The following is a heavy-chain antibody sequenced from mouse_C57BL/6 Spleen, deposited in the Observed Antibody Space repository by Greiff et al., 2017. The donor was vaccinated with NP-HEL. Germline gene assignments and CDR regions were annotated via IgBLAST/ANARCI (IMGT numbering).Heavy chain of an antibody. CDR2: IDPETGGT. Sequence: QVQLQQSGAELVRPGASVTLSCKASGYTFTDYEMHWVKQTPVHGLEWIGAIDPETGGTAYNQKFKGKAILTADKSSSTAYMELRSLTSEDSAVYYCTSNYGNYVGAMDYWGQGTSVTVSS. D-gene: IGHD2-1*01. CDR3: TSNYGNYVGAMDY. J-gene: IGHJ4*01. V-gene: IGHV1-15*01. CDR1: GYTFTDYE.